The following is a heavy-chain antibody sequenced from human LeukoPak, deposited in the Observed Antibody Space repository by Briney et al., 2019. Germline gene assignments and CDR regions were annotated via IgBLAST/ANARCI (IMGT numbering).Heavy chain of an antibody. CDR3: ARDLHRVVVRGVPHYYYYMDV. D-gene: IGHD3-10*01. CDR2: ISAYNGNT. Sequence: ASVKVSCKASGGTFNNYAINWVRQAPGQGLEWMGWISAYNGNTNYAQKLQGRVTMTTDTSTSTAYMELRSLRSDDTAVYYCARDLHRVVVRGVPHYYYYMDVWGKGTTVTISS. V-gene: IGHV1-18*01. J-gene: IGHJ6*03. CDR1: GGTFNNYA.